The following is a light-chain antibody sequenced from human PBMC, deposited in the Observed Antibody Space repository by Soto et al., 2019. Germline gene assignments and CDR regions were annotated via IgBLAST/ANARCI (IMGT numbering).Light chain of an antibody. J-gene: IGKJ4*01. CDR2: TTS. CDR1: QAINNW. Sequence: DIQMTQSPSSVSASVGDRVTITCRASQAINNWLAWYQQKPGKAPKLLIYTTSNLQSGVPSRFSGSGSGTDFTLTIRSLQPADFATYYCQQANSFPLTFGGGTKVEIK. V-gene: IGKV1D-12*01. CDR3: QQANSFPLT.